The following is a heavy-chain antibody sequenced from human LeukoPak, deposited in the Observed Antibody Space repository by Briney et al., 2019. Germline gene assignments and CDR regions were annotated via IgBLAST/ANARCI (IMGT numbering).Heavy chain of an antibody. Sequence: PGGSLRLSCAASGFNISSNYMSWVRQAPGKGLEWVSVIYSGGFTDYADSVRGRFTISRDNSKNTLYLQMNRLRADDTAVYYCARGDDYNGMDVWGQGTMGTVSS. CDR2: IYSGGFT. D-gene: IGHD2-21*02. J-gene: IGHJ6*02. CDR1: GFNISSNY. CDR3: ARGDDYNGMDV. V-gene: IGHV3-53*01.